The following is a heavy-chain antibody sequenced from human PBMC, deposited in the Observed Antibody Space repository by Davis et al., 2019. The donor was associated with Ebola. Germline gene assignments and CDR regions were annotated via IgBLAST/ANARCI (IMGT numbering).Heavy chain of an antibody. CDR1: GFTLSDHY. D-gene: IGHD3-22*01. Sequence: PGGSLRLSCAASGFTLSDHYMDWVRQAPGKGLEWVGRIRNKVKSYSTDYAASVKGRFTISRDDSKNSLYLQMNSLKTEDTAVYYCARAPFYDSSGYSLDAFDIWGQGTMVTVSS. CDR3: ARAPFYDSSGYSLDAFDI. V-gene: IGHV3-72*01. CDR2: IRNKVKSYST. J-gene: IGHJ3*02.